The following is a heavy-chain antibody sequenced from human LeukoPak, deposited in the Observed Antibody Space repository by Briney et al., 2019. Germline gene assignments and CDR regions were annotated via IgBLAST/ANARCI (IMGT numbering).Heavy chain of an antibody. V-gene: IGHV1-8*03. CDR1: GGTFSSYA. CDR3: ARVTVAGTDYYYYMDV. Sequence: ASVKVSCKASGGTFSSYAISWVRQAPGQGLEWMGWMNPNSGNTGYAQKFQGRVTITRNTSISTAYMELSSLSSEDTAVYCCARVTVAGTDYYYYMDVWGKGTTVTVSS. CDR2: MNPNSGNT. J-gene: IGHJ6*03. D-gene: IGHD6-19*01.